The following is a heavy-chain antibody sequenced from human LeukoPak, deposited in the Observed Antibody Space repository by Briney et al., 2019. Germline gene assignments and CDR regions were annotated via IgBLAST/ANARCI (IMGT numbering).Heavy chain of an antibody. D-gene: IGHD2-15*01. J-gene: IGHJ4*02. V-gene: IGHV4-39*01. Sequence: PSETLSLTCTVSGGSISSSSYYWGWIRQPPGKGLEWIGSIYYSGSTYYNPSLKSRVTISVDTSKNQFSLKLSSVTAADTAVYYCASRLGYCSGGSCYHPFDYWGQGTLVTVSS. CDR3: ASRLGYCSGGSCYHPFDY. CDR1: GGSISSSSYY. CDR2: IYYSGST.